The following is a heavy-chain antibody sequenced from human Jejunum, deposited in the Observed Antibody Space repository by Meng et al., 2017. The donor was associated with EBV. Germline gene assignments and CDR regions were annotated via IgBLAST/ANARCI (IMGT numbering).Heavy chain of an antibody. CDR2: IHYSGNT. J-gene: IGHJ4*02. Sequence: RLPQSGQTRVNPSATPSLTCPLSGAPPRSTSYFLGWIPQPQGKGLEWIGTIHYSGNTYYNPSLKSRLSISLDTSQNQFSLKLNSVTAADTAVYYCVRERESSAQYWGQGTLVTVSS. D-gene: IGHD3-22*01. V-gene: IGHV4-39*07. CDR1: GAPPRSTSYF. CDR3: VRERESSAQY.